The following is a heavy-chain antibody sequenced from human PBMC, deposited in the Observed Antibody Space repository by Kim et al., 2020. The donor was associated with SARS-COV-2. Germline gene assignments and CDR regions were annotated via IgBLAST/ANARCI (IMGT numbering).Heavy chain of an antibody. V-gene: IGHV3-74*01. D-gene: IGHD3-16*01. CDR2: NTDTGRTQ. Sequence: GGSLRLSCAASGFNFRNYFMNWVRQAPGKGPVWISRNTDTGRTQSYADSVKGRFTTSRDNTKNTLDLEMTSLRAEDTAIYYCARDGGFTNHDWYFDLWGRGTLVTVSS. CDR1: GFNFRNYF. J-gene: IGHJ2*01. CDR3: ARDGGFTNHDWYFDL.